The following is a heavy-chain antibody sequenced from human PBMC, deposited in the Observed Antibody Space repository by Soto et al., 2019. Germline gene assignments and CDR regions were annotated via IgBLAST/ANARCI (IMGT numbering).Heavy chain of an antibody. V-gene: IGHV3-23*01. D-gene: IGHD5-18*01. J-gene: IGHJ4*02. CDR3: ARGGPRDGYRDLDY. CDR2: ITPSSDGS. CDR1: GFTFPTYA. Sequence: EVQLLESGGDLVQPGGSLRLSCAASGFTFPTYAMTWVRRAPGKGLEWVSTITPSSDGSYYADSVMGRFTISRDNSMNTLYLQMSGLRAEDTAVYYCARGGPRDGYRDLDYWGQGTQVTVSS.